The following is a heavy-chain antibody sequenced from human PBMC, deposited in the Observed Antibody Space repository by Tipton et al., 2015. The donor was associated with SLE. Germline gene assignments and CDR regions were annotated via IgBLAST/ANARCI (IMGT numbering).Heavy chain of an antibody. CDR2: IYYSGST. V-gene: IGHV4-59*08. D-gene: IGHD6-19*01. Sequence: LSLTCTVSGGSISSYYWSWIRQPPGKGLEWIGYIYYSGSTNYNPSLKSRVTISVDTSKNQFSLKLSSVTAADTAVYYCARAGITVRTGAFDIWGQGTMVTVSS. CDR3: ARAGITVRTGAFDI. J-gene: IGHJ3*02. CDR1: GGSISSYY.